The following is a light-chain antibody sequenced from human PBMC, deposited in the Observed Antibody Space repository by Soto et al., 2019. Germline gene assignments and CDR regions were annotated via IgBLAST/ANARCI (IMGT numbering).Light chain of an antibody. J-gene: IGKJ1*01. CDR3: QESSSTWT. CDR2: GAY. Sequence: DIQMTQSPSSLSASVGDGVTITCRASQSISTYLNWYRQKPGKAPELLIYGAYTLHSGVPSRFSGGGSGTHFTLTISGLQTEDFATYFCQESSSTWTFGQGTKVEIQ. V-gene: IGKV1-39*01. CDR1: QSISTY.